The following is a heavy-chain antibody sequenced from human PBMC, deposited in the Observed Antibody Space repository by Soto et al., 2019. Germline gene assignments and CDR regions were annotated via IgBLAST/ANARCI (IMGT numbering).Heavy chain of an antibody. CDR2: IYPGDSDT. CDR3: ARQRGSGFDY. Sequence: PGESLKISCKGSGYSFTSYWIGWVRQMPEKGLEWMGIIYPGDSDTTYSPPFQGQITISADMSIGTAYLQWNSLKASDTATYYCARQRGSGFDYWGQGALVTVSS. CDR1: GYSFTSYW. D-gene: IGHD6-19*01. J-gene: IGHJ4*02. V-gene: IGHV5-51*01.